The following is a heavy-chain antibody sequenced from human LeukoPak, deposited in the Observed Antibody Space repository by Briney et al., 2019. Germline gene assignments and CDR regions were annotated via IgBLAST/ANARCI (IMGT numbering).Heavy chain of an antibody. CDR1: GYTLTELS. D-gene: IGHD3-10*01. Sequence: ASVKVSCKVSGYTLTELSMHWVRQALGKGLEWMGGFDSEDGETIYAQKFQGRVTITTDESTSTAYMELSSLRSEDTAVYYCASAGRGVYYYYYMDVWGKGTTVTVSS. CDR3: ASAGRGVYYYYYMDV. CDR2: FDSEDGET. J-gene: IGHJ6*03. V-gene: IGHV1-24*01.